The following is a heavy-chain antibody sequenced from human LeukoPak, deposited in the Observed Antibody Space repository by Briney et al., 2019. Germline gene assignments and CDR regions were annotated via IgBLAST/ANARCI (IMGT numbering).Heavy chain of an antibody. CDR1: VGSISSYY. Sequence: PSETLSHTCTVSVGSISSYYWSWIRQPAGKGVEWVGRIYTSGSTNYNPSLTGRVTMSVDTSKNQFSLKLSSVTAADTAVYYCARDPSPPHAFDIWGQGTMVTVSS. CDR2: IYTSGST. J-gene: IGHJ3*02. V-gene: IGHV4-4*07. CDR3: ARDPSPPHAFDI.